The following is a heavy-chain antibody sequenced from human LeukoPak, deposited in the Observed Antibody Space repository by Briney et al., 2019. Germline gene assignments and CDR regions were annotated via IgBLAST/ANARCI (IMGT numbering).Heavy chain of an antibody. CDR2: IIPILGIA. CDR3: ANDMVPRPNWFDP. V-gene: IGHV1-69*04. CDR1: GGTFISYA. J-gene: IGHJ5*02. Sequence: GASVKVSFKASGGTFISYAISWVRQAPGQGREWMGRIIPILGIANYAQKFQGRVTITADKSTSTAYMELSSLRSEDTAVYYCANDMVPRPNWFDPWGQGTLVTVSS. D-gene: IGHD3-10*01.